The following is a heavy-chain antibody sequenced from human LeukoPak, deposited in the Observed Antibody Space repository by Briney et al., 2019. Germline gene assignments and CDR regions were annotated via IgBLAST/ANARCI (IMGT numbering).Heavy chain of an antibody. CDR1: GYTFTSYD. D-gene: IGHD3-9*01. CDR2: MNPNSGNT. V-gene: IGHV1-8*03. CDR3: ARGGVLRYFDWLGTYYMDV. J-gene: IGHJ6*03. Sequence: ASVKVSCKASGYTFTSYDINWVRQATGQGLEWMGWMNPNSGNTGYAQKFQGRVTITRNTSISTAYMELSSLRSEDTAVYYCARGGVLRYFDWLGTYYMDVWGKGTTVTVSS.